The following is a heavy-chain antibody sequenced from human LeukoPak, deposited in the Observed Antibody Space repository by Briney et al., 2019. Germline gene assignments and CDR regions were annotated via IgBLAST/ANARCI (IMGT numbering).Heavy chain of an antibody. V-gene: IGHV4-39*07. D-gene: IGHD3-10*01. Sequence: SETLSLTCTVSGGSISSSSYYWGWIRQPPGKGLEWIGSIYYSGSTYYNPSLKSRVTISVDTSKNQFSLKLNSVTAADTAVYYCARTMLWFGESSIDYWGQGTLVTVSS. CDR2: IYYSGST. J-gene: IGHJ4*02. CDR1: GGSISSSSYY. CDR3: ARTMLWFGESSIDY.